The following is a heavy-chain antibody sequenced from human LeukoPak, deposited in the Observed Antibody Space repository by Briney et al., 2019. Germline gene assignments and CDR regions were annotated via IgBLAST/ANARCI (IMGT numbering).Heavy chain of an antibody. CDR1: GFTFSNYW. Sequence: GGSLRLSCAASGFTFSNYWMHWVRQAPGKGLVWVSRINSDGRSTKYADSVKGRFTISRDNAKNTLYLQMNSLRAEDTAVYYCAKDSLRWSYFYYGMDVWGQGTTVTVSS. V-gene: IGHV3-74*01. D-gene: IGHD4-23*01. CDR2: INSDGRST. J-gene: IGHJ6*02. CDR3: AKDSLRWSYFYYGMDV.